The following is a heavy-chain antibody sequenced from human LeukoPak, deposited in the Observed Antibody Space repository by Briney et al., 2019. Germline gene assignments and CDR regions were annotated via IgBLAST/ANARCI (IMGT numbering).Heavy chain of an antibody. CDR3: AKDKRYSYAHAAFDI. CDR1: GFTFSSYG. Sequence: GGSLRLSCAASGFTFSSYGMHWVRQAPGKGLEWVAFIRYDGSNKYYADSVKGRFTISRDNSKNTLYLQMNSLRAEDTAVYYCAKDKRYSYAHAAFDIWGQGTMVTVSS. V-gene: IGHV3-30*02. CDR2: IRYDGSNK. J-gene: IGHJ3*02. D-gene: IGHD5-18*01.